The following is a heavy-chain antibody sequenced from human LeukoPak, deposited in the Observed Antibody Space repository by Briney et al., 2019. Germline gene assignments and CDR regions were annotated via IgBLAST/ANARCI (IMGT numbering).Heavy chain of an antibody. Sequence: PGRSLRLSCAASGFTFDDYAMHWVRQAPGKGLEWVSGISWNSGSIGYADSVKGRFTISRDNAKNSLYLQMNSLRAEDTALYYCAKDFGCSGGSCWNDAFDIWGQGTMVTVSS. CDR3: AKDFGCSGGSCWNDAFDI. J-gene: IGHJ3*02. D-gene: IGHD2-15*01. CDR1: GFTFDDYA. CDR2: ISWNSGSI. V-gene: IGHV3-9*01.